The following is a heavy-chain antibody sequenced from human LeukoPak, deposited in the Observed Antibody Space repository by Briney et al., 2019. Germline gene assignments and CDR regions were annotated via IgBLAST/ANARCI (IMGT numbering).Heavy chain of an antibody. Sequence: PGGSLRLTCAASGFTFSDYYMSWIRQAPGKGLEWVSYISSSGSTIYYADSVKGRFTISRDSSKNTVYLQMNSLRTEDTAVYYCAKTHGGSWGIFEYWGQGALVTVSS. D-gene: IGHD6-13*01. CDR1: GFTFSDYY. J-gene: IGHJ4*02. V-gene: IGHV3-11*04. CDR3: AKTHGGSWGIFEY. CDR2: ISSSGSTI.